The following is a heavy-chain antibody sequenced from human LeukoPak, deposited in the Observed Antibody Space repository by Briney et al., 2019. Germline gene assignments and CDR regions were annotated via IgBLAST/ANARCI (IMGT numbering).Heavy chain of an antibody. CDR1: GFTFSRYS. CDR3: ARDPDALDY. J-gene: IGHJ4*02. CDR2: IRGSGGTT. Sequence: GGSLRLSCAASGFTFSRYSMNWVRQAPGKGLEWVSYIRGSGGTTYYADSVKGRFTISRDNAKNSLYLQLNSLRDEDTAVYYRARDPDALDYWGQGTLVTVSS. V-gene: IGHV3-48*02.